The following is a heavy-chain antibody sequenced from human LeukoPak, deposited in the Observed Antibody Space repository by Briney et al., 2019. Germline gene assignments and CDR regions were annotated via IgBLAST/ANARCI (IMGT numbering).Heavy chain of an antibody. D-gene: IGHD5-18*01. CDR2: ISGSGGST. V-gene: IGHV3-23*01. Sequence: GGPLRLSCAASGFTFSSYAMSWVRQAPGKGLEWVSTISGSGGSTYYADSVKGRFTISRDNSKNTLYLQMNSPRAEDTAVYYCALRGYIYEYYFDYWGQGTPVTVSS. CDR3: ALRGYIYEYYFDY. CDR1: GFTFSSYA. J-gene: IGHJ4*02.